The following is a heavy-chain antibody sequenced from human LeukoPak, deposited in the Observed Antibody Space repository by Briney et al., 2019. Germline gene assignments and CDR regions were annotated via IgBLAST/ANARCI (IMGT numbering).Heavy chain of an antibody. Sequence: SETLSLTCTVSGGSISSYYWSWIRQPPGKGLEWIGYIYYSGSTNYNPSLKSRVTISVDTSKNQFSLKLSSVTAADTAVYYCARGTVTFGGVFDYWGQGTLVTVSS. D-gene: IGHD3-16*01. CDR2: IYYSGST. CDR3: ARGTVTFGGVFDY. J-gene: IGHJ4*02. CDR1: GGSISSYY. V-gene: IGHV4-59*01.